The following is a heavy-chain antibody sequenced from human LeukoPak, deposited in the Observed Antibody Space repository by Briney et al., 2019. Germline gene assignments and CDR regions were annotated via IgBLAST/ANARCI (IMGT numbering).Heavy chain of an antibody. Sequence: SETLSLTCTVSGGSISSGTYYWSWIRQHPGKGLEWIGYIYYSGSTYYNPSLKSRVTISVDTSKNQFSLKLSSVTAADTAVYHCARGKYCIGGNCYANWFDPWGQGTLVTVSS. J-gene: IGHJ5*02. CDR1: GGSISSGTYY. CDR3: ARGKYCIGGNCYANWFDP. CDR2: IYYSGST. D-gene: IGHD2-15*01. V-gene: IGHV4-31*03.